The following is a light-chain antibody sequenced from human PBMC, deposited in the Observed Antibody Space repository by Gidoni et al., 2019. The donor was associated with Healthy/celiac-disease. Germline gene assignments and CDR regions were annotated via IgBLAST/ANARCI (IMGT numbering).Light chain of an antibody. CDR3: QQYNSLPLT. J-gene: IGKJ4*01. CDR2: KAS. Sequence: DIQMTQSPSTLSASVGDRVTITCRASQSISSWLAWYQQKPGKAPKLLIYKASSLESGVPSRFSGSVSGTEFTLTISSLQPDDFATYYCQQYNSLPLTFGGGTKVEIK. CDR1: QSISSW. V-gene: IGKV1-5*03.